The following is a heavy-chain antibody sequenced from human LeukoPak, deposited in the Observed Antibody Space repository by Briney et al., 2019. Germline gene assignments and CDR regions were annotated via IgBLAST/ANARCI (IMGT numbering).Heavy chain of an antibody. D-gene: IGHD2-15*01. CDR1: GGSISSYY. V-gene: IGHV4-59*01. J-gene: IGHJ4*02. CDR3: AREVRGVAATRWLDY. CDR2: IYYSGST. Sequence: PSETLSLTCTVSGGSISSYYWSWIRQPPGKRLEWIGYIYYSGSTNYNPSLKSRVTISVDTSKNQFSLKLSSVTAADTAVYYCAREVRGVAATRWLDYWAREPWSPSPQ.